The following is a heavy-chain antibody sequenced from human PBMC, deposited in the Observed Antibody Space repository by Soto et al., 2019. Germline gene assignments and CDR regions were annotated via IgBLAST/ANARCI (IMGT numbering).Heavy chain of an antibody. J-gene: IGHJ4*02. Sequence: QVELVESGGGVVQSGGSLRLSCAAPGFSFSIHALHWIRQAPGEGLEWVAVMSPNGDNQYYADSVKGRFTISRDTSKSTLSLQMTSLRPEDTAVYYCASVAAFYYDTSRYWGQGTLVTVSS. CDR1: GFSFSIHA. D-gene: IGHD3-22*01. CDR3: ASVAAFYYDTSRY. CDR2: MSPNGDNQ. V-gene: IGHV3-30-3*01.